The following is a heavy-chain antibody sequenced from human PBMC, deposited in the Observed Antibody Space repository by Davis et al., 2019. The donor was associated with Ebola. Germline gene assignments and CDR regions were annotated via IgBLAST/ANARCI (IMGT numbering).Heavy chain of an antibody. CDR3: ARDKPSGSYSSDY. CDR1: GYTFSGYY. V-gene: IGHV1-2*02. D-gene: IGHD1-26*01. CDR2: INLSSGGT. Sequence: ASVQVSCKASGYTFSGYYMHWVRQAPGQGLEWMGWINLSSGGTKYVQKFQGRVTMTRDTSVSTAYMELSRLTSDDTAVYYCARDKPSGSYSSDYWGQGTLVTVSS. J-gene: IGHJ4*02.